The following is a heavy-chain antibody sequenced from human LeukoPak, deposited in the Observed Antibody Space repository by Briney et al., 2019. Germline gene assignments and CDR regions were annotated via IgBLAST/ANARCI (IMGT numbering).Heavy chain of an antibody. CDR1: GYTFTGYY. D-gene: IGHD3-3*01. J-gene: IGHJ6*03. CDR3: ARDGNLRFLTPIYYYYYMDV. V-gene: IGHV1-2*02. CDR2: INPNSGGT. Sequence: ASVKVSCKASGYTFTGYYMHWVRQAPGQGLEWMGWINPNSGGTNYAQKFQGRVNMTRDTSISTAYMELSRLRSDDTAVYYCARDGNLRFLTPIYYYYYMDVWGKGTTVPVSS.